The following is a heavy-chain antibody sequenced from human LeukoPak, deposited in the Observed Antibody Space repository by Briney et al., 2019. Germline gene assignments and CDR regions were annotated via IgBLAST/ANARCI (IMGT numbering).Heavy chain of an antibody. J-gene: IGHJ4*02. CDR1: GYSFTSYW. Sequence: GESLKISCKGSGYSFTSYWIGWVRQMPGKGLEWMGIIYPGDSDTRYSPFFQGQVTISADKSISTAYLQWSSLKASDTAMYYCARRDGGLRYFDWSPVDYWGQGTLVTVSS. CDR2: IYPGDSDT. V-gene: IGHV5-51*01. CDR3: ARRDGGLRYFDWSPVDY. D-gene: IGHD3-9*01.